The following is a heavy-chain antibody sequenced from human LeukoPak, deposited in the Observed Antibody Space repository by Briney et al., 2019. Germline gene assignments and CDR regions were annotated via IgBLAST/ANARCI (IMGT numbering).Heavy chain of an antibody. CDR2: ISYSGST. J-gene: IGHJ4*02. Sequence: PSETLSLTCTVAGVSVSSGTYYWSWIRQPPGRGLQWIGYISYSGSTNYSPSLKSRASISVDTSRNQFSLKLSSVTAADTAVYYCTRDSYTVWGDYWGQGTLVTVSS. D-gene: IGHD1-1*01. CDR3: TRDSYTVWGDY. V-gene: IGHV4-61*01. CDR1: GVSVSSGTYY.